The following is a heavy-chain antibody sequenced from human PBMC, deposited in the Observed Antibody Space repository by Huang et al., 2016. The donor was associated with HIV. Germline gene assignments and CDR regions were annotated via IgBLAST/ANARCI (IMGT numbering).Heavy chain of an antibody. D-gene: IGHD1-1*01. CDR1: GYIFTKYG. V-gene: IGHV1-18*01. CDR2: ISAYNCNT. CDR3: ARDHWYPLQNWFDL. J-gene: IGHJ5*01. Sequence: QVELVQSGAEVKRPGASVRVSCKAAGYIFTKYGINWVRQAPGQGLEWMGWISAYNCNTNEAEKFQGRVTLTRDTSATTAYMELRDVTSADTAVYYCARDHWYPLQNWFDLWGQGTLVTVSS.